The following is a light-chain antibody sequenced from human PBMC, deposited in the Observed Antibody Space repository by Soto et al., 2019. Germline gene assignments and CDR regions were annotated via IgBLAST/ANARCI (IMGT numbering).Light chain of an antibody. Sequence: DLQMTQSPSTLSASVGDTVTITCRASESINSWLAWHQQKPGKAPNLLIYKASSLESGVPSRFSGSGSGTEFTLTISSLQPDDFATYYCQHYNGDSRTFGQGTKLEIK. CDR1: ESINSW. CDR2: KAS. CDR3: QHYNGDSRT. J-gene: IGKJ2*01. V-gene: IGKV1-5*03.